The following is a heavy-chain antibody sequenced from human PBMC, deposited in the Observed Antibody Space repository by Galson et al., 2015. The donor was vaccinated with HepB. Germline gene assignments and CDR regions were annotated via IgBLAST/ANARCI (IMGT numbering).Heavy chain of an antibody. V-gene: IGHV3-15*01. Sequence: SLRLSCAASGFTFSSYGMHWVRQAPGKGLEWVGRIKSKTDGGTTDYAAPVKGRFTISRDDSKNTLYLQMNSLKTEDTAVYYCATGIAAAVAPFDYWGQGTLVTVSS. CDR3: ATGIAAAVAPFDY. D-gene: IGHD6-13*01. J-gene: IGHJ4*02. CDR2: IKSKTDGGTT. CDR1: GFTFSSYG.